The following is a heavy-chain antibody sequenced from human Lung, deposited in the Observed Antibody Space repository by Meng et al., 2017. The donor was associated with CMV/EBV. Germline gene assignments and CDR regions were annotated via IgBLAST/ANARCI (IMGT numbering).Heavy chain of an antibody. J-gene: IGHJ6*02. CDR3: AGGLYDFWSGYYYYGMDV. CDR1: GYTFTGYY. D-gene: IGHD3-3*01. V-gene: IGHV1-2*02. Sequence: ASVXVSCKASGYTFTGYYMHWVRQAPGQGLEWMGWINPNSGGTNYAQKFQGRVTMTRDTSISTAYMELSRLRSDDTAVYYCAGGLYDFWSGYYYYGMDVWGRRTTVTFSS. CDR2: INPNSGGT.